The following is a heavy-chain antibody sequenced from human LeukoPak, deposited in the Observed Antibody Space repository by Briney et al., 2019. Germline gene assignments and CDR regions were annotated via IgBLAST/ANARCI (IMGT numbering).Heavy chain of an antibody. CDR2: IKQDGSEK. V-gene: IGHV3-7*01. CDR3: AIFSEVFAAGY. J-gene: IGHJ4*02. D-gene: IGHD2-21*01. CDR1: GFTFSSRDW. Sequence: PGGSLRLSCVASGFTFSSRDWMTWVRQAPGKGLEWVANIKQDGSEKNYVDSVKGRFTISRDNAKNSLYLQMNSLRAEDTAVYYCAIFSEVFAAGYWGQGTLVTVSS.